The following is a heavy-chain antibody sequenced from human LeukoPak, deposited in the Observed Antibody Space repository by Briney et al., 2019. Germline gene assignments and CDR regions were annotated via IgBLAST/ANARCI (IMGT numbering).Heavy chain of an antibody. CDR2: INAGNGNT. D-gene: IGHD6-19*01. J-gene: IGHJ5*02. CDR3: ASTPKQGIAVAGRPPLDP. CDR1: GYTFTSYA. V-gene: IGHV1-3*01. Sequence: ASVKVSCKASGYTFTSYAMHWVRQAPGQRLEWMGWINAGNGNTKYSQKFQGRVTITRDTSASTAYMELSSLRSEDTAVYYCASTPKQGIAVAGRPPLDPWGQGTLVTVSS.